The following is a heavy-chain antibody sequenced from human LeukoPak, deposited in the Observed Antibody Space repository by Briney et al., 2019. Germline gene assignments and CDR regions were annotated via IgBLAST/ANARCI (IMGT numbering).Heavy chain of an antibody. D-gene: IGHD5-12*01. CDR3: ARDGYSGSDAL. Sequence: PSETLSLTCTVSGGSISTYYWSWIRQLPGQGLEWIGYIYHSGSTKYNPSLKSRVTISVDTSQNQSSLKLSAVTAADTAVYYCARDGYSGSDALWGQGTLVTVSS. CDR1: GGSISTYY. J-gene: IGHJ4*02. CDR2: IYHSGST. V-gene: IGHV4-59*01.